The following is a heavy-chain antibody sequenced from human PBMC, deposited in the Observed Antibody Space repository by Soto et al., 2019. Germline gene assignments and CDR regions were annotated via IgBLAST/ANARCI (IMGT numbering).Heavy chain of an antibody. CDR2: ISYDGSNK. D-gene: IGHD2-21*01. CDR1: GFTFSSYA. V-gene: IGHV3-30-3*01. J-gene: IGHJ4*02. Sequence: QVQLVESGGGVVQPGRSLRLSCAASGFTFSSYAMHWVRQAPGKGLDWVAVISYDGSNKYYADSVKGRFTISRDNSKDTLNLQINSRRDWDTAVYYCARACEGDYSDYWGQGTLVTVSS. CDR3: ARACEGDYSDY.